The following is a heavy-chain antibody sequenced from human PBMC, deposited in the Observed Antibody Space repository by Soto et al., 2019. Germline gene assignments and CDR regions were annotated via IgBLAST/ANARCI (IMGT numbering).Heavy chain of an antibody. D-gene: IGHD3-9*01. V-gene: IGHV5-51*01. Sequence: GESLKISCKGSGYSFTSYWIGWVRQMPGKGLEWMGIIYPGDSDTRYSPSFEGHVTISADKSTRTAYLQWPSLKASDTAMYFCARSPDYDVLTGYFNWFDPWGQGTLVTVSS. CDR3: ARSPDYDVLTGYFNWFDP. CDR2: IYPGDSDT. CDR1: GYSFTSYW. J-gene: IGHJ5*02.